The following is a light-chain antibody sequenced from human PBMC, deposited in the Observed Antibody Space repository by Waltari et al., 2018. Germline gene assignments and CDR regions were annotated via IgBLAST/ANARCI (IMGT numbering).Light chain of an antibody. CDR1: QRLLDSNDGYTY. CDR2: EVS. Sequence: VMTQTPLSLPVTLGEPASISSWSSQRLLDSNDGYTYLDWYLQKPGQAPRLLIYEVSNRASGVPDRFSGSGSDTDFTLKISRVEAEDVGVYYCMQALELPPTFGQGTKVEIK. CDR3: MQALELPPT. J-gene: IGKJ1*01. V-gene: IGKV2-40*01.